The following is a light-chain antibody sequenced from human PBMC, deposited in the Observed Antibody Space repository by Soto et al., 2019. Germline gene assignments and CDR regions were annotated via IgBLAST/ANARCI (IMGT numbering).Light chain of an antibody. CDR2: DAN. J-gene: IGKJ5*01. Sequence: DIQMTQSPSSVSASVGDTVVITCRASQGIKSWFAWYQQRPGNAPKLLISDANTLQAGVPPRFGGSGSGTDFFLTVNSLQPVYCVTYYGQQAYSFPITFGQGTRLEI. CDR3: QQAYSFPIT. CDR1: QGIKSW. V-gene: IGKV1D-12*01.